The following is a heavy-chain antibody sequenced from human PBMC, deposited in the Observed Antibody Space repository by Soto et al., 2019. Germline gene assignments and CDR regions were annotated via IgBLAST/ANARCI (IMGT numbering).Heavy chain of an antibody. CDR3: ARAGITFGGVIGYFDY. J-gene: IGHJ4*02. V-gene: IGHV4-61*05. D-gene: IGHD3-16*02. CDR2: IYYSGST. CDR1: GGSISSSSYY. Sequence: SETLSLTCTVSGGSISSSSYYWGWIRQPPGKGLEWIGYIYYSGSTNYNPSLKSRVTISVDTSKNQFSLKLSSVTAADTAVYYCARAGITFGGVIGYFDYWGQGTLVTVSS.